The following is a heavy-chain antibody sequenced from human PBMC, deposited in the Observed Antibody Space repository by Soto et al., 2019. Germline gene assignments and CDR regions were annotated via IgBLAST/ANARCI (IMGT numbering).Heavy chain of an antibody. V-gene: IGHV1-69*13. J-gene: IGHJ6*02. D-gene: IGHD2-8*01. CDR3: ARVRCFNGLCHTADYGMDV. CDR2: IIPISGTT. CDR1: GDVFRSYG. Sequence: SSVKVSCKASGDVFRSYGINWVRQAPGQGLEWMGGIIPISGTTNYAQKFQGRVAITADESTDTVYMELSRLRSEDTAVYFCARVRCFNGLCHTADYGMDVWGQGTTVTVSS.